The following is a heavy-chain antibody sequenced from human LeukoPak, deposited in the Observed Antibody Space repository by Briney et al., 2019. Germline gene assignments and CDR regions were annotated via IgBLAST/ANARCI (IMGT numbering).Heavy chain of an antibody. D-gene: IGHD6-13*01. Sequence: SETLSLTCTVSGGSISSSSYYWGWIRQPPGKGLEWIGSIYYSGSTYYNPSLKSRVTISVDTSKNQFSLKLSSVTAADTAVYYCARERGIAAAGYFDYWGQGTLVTVSS. CDR3: ARERGIAAAGYFDY. J-gene: IGHJ4*02. CDR2: IYYSGST. V-gene: IGHV4-39*07. CDR1: GGSISSSSYY.